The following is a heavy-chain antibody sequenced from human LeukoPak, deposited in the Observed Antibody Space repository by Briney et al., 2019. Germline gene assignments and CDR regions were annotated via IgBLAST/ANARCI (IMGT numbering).Heavy chain of an antibody. CDR2: MNPNSGNT. D-gene: IGHD6-19*01. V-gene: IGHV1-8*01. CDR3: ARGDRLGEYMDV. J-gene: IGHJ6*03. CDR1: GYTFTSYD. Sequence: GASVKVSCKASGYTFTSYDINRVRQATGQGLEWMGWMNPNSGNTGYAQKFQGRVTMTRNTSISTAYMELSSLRSEDTAVYYCARGDRLGEYMDVWGKGTTVTVSS.